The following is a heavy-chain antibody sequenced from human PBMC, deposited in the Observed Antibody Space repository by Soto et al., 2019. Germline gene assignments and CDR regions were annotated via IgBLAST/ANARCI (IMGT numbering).Heavy chain of an antibody. CDR1: GDSISSYH. J-gene: IGHJ4*02. V-gene: IGHV4-59*01. Sequence: SETLSLTCTVSGDSISSYHWSWIRQPPGKALEWIGYIYYRGSPNYNPSLKSRVAISSDTSNNQFSLRLSSVTAADTAVYYCARAYYGDYVPNYFDYWGQGTLVTVSS. CDR2: IYYRGSP. D-gene: IGHD4-17*01. CDR3: ARAYYGDYVPNYFDY.